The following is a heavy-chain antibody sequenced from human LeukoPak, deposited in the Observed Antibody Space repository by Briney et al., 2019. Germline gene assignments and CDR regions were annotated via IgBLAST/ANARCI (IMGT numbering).Heavy chain of an antibody. V-gene: IGHV3-21*01. Sequence: PGGSLRLSCAASGFSVSSNYMSWVRQAPGKGLEWVSSISTSSSYIYYADSVKGRFTISRDNAKNSLYLQMNSLRAEDTAVYYGARDSGVGACLFCSAFDIWGQGTMVTVSS. D-gene: IGHD1-26*01. CDR1: GFSVSSNY. CDR3: ARDSGVGACLFCSAFDI. CDR2: ISTSSSYI. J-gene: IGHJ3*02.